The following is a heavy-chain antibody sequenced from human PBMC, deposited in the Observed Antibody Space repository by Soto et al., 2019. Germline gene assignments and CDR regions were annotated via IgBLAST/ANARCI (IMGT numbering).Heavy chain of an antibody. CDR2: MLYSGLT. Sequence: SETLSLTCSVSGYSVSSSDYYWAWIRQPPGKGLEWIGSMLYSGLTYYNPSLKSRVTLSVDTSKNQFSVRLNSVAASDTAVYYCAPLSVSLSGPYGIHVWGQGTTVTVSS. CDR3: APLSVSLSGPYGIHV. CDR1: GYSVSSSDYY. V-gene: IGHV4-39*01. J-gene: IGHJ6*02. D-gene: IGHD2-15*01.